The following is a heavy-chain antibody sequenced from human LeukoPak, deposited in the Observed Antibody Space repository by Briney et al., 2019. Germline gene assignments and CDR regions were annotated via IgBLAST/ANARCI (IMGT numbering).Heavy chain of an antibody. CDR3: VSSLSSSRYGINFYYYYGMDV. CDR2: MNPNSGNT. V-gene: IGHV1-8*01. CDR1: GYTFTSYD. D-gene: IGHD6-13*01. Sequence: ASVKVSCKASGYTFTSYDINWVRQATGQGLEWMGLMNPNSGNTGYAQKFQGRVTMTRNTSINTAYMELRTLRSEDTAAYFCVSSLSSSRYGINFYYYYGMDVWGQGTTVTVSS. J-gene: IGHJ6*02.